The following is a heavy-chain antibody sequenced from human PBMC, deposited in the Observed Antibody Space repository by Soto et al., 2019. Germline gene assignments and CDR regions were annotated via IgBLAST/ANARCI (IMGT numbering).Heavy chain of an antibody. CDR1: GYTFTGYY. CDR2: INPNSGGT. J-gene: IGHJ3*02. D-gene: IGHD3-3*01. CDR3: ARERGVWYYDFWSGHNAFDI. V-gene: IGHV1-2*04. Sequence: GASVKVSCKASGYTFTGYYMHWVRQAPGQGLEWMGWINPNSGGTNYAQKFQGWVTMTRDTSISTAYMELSRLRSDDTAVYYCARERGVWYYDFWSGHNAFDIWGQGTMVTVSS.